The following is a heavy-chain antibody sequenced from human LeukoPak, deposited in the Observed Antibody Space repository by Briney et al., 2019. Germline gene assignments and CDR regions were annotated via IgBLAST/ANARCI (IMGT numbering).Heavy chain of an antibody. J-gene: IGHJ4*02. CDR3: ARSIAYSDFPYYFDY. V-gene: IGHV4-59*08. Sequence: PSETLSLTCSVSGGSIRNSYWSWIRQPPGKGLQWIGYIYYSGGTDYNPSLKSRVTISLDMSKNQFSLNLSSVTAADTAVYYCARSIAYSDFPYYFDYWGQGTLVTVSS. CDR2: IYYSGGT. CDR1: GGSIRNSY. D-gene: IGHD2/OR15-2a*01.